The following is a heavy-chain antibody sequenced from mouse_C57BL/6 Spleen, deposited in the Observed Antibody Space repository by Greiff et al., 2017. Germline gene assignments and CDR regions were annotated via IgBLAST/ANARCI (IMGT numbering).Heavy chain of an antibody. CDR3: ARSWLLAY. D-gene: IGHD2-3*01. V-gene: IGHV1-26*01. Sequence: EVQLQQSGPELVKPGASVKISCKASGYTFTDYYMNWVKQSHGKSLEWIGDINPNNGGTSYNQKFKGKATLTVDKSSSTAYMELRSLTSEDSAVYYCARSWLLAYWGQGTTLTVSS. CDR2: INPNNGGT. CDR1: GYTFTDYY. J-gene: IGHJ2*01.